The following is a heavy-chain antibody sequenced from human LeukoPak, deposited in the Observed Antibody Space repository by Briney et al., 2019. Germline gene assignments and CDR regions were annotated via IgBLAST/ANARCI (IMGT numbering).Heavy chain of an antibody. V-gene: IGHV3-7*01. CDR1: GFTFSSFW. D-gene: IGHD3-22*01. Sequence: GGSLRLSCAASGFTFSSFWMSWVRQAPGKGLEWVANIKQDGSEEYYVDSVKGRFTISRDNGKNSLYLQMDSLRAEDTAVYYCARWEGNGYYFDYRGQGTLVTVPS. J-gene: IGHJ4*02. CDR3: ARWEGNGYYFDY. CDR2: IKQDGSEE.